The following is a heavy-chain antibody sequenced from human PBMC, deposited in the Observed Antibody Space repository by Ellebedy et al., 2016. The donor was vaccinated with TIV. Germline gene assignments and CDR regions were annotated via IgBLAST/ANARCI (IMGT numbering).Heavy chain of an antibody. CDR2: IYTSGST. D-gene: IGHD3-16*02. J-gene: IGHJ3*02. CDR1: GGSISSYY. CDR3: ARDGRDYVWGSYRSPDAFDI. Sequence: SETLSLTXTVSGGSISSYYWSWIRQPAGKGLEWIGRIYTSGSTNYNPSLKSRVTMSVDTSKNQFSLKLSSVTAADTAVYYCARDGRDYVWGSYRSPDAFDIWGQGTMVTVSS. V-gene: IGHV4-4*07.